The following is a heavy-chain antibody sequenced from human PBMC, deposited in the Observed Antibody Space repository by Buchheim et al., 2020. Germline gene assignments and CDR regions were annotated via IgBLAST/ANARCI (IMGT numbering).Heavy chain of an antibody. CDR2: MYHSGSF. D-gene: IGHD3-10*01. CDR3: AKKSGYGSDGYYMDV. CDR1: GVSISSSHW. V-gene: IGHV4-4*02. Sequence: QVQLQESSPRLVKPSGTLSLTCAVSGVSISSSHWWNWVRQSPGKGLEWIGEMYHSGSFNYNPSLKTRVTISIDKSNNKFSLKLTSVTAADTAIYYCAKKSGYGSDGYYMDVWGKGT. J-gene: IGHJ6*03.